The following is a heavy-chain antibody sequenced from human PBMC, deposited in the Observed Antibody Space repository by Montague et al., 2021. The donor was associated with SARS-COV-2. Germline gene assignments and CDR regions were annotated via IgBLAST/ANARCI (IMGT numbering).Heavy chain of an antibody. Sequence: KYNPSLESRVTISVDTSKNQFSLKLSSVTAADMAVYYCARDGGIGDSGSNTWSYYYYGMDVWGQGTKVTVSS. CDR3: ARDGGIGDSGSNTWSYYYYGMDV. V-gene: IGHV4-61*02. J-gene: IGHJ6*02. D-gene: IGHD3-22*01.